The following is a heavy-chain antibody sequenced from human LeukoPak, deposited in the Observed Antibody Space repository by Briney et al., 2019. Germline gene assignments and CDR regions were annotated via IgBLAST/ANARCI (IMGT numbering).Heavy chain of an antibody. CDR2: ISASGVDT. CDR3: AKLGSGYYYFDS. V-gene: IGHV3-23*01. J-gene: IGHJ4*02. D-gene: IGHD3-22*01. CDR1: GFYFISYA. Sequence: GGSLRLSCAASGFYFISYAMNRVRQAPGKGLEWVSTISASGVDTYYADSVKGRLTISRDNFKNMLYLQMNSLRADDTAVYYCAKLGSGYYYFDSWGQGSLVTVSS.